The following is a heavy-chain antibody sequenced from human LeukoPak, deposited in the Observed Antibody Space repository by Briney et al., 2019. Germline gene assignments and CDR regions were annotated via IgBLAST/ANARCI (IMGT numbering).Heavy chain of an antibody. CDR2: IIPIFGTA. CDR1: GGTFSSYA. J-gene: IGHJ5*02. Sequence: ASVKVSCMASGGTFSSYAISWVRQAPGQGLEWMGGIIPIFGTANYAQKFQGRVTITADKSTSTAYMELSSLRSEDTAVYYCARESDGSGSYYKENWFDPWGQGTLVTVSS. D-gene: IGHD3-10*01. CDR3: ARESDGSGSYYKENWFDP. V-gene: IGHV1-69*06.